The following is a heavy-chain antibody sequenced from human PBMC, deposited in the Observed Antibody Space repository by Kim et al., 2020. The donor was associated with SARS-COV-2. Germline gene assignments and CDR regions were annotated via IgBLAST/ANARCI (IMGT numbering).Heavy chain of an antibody. J-gene: IGHJ4*02. Sequence: GGSLRLSCAPSGFTVSTSHMYWVRQAPGKGLECVSAIYSGGNTSYSDSVMGGRITTSDNSKNTLHLLINNMRTDDNAVEYCLRDAGGYWGQGT. CDR2: IYSGGNT. CDR1: GFTVSTSH. CDR3: LRDAGGY. V-gene: IGHV3-53*01.